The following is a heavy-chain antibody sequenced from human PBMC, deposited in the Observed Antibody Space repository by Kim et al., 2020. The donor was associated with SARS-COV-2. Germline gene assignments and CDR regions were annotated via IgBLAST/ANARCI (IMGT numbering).Heavy chain of an antibody. D-gene: IGHD3-22*01. CDR3: AATISNYYISYYYYGMDV. V-gene: IGHV4-39*01. CDR2: IYYTGST. J-gene: IGHJ6*02. Sequence: SETLSLTCTVSGGSISSSSYYWGWIRQPPGKGLEWIGSIYYTGSTYYNPSLKSRVTIPVDTSKNQFSLRLSSVTAADTAVYYCAATISNYYISYYYYGMDVWGQGTTVTVSS. CDR1: GGSISSSSYY.